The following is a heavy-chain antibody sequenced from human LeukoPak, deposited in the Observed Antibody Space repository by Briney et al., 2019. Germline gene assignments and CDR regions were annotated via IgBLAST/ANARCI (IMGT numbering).Heavy chain of an antibody. CDR1: GYSISSGYY. CDR3: AREGGYSYGPPGY. D-gene: IGHD5-18*01. J-gene: IGHJ4*02. Sequence: KPSETLSLTCAVSGYSISSGYYWGWIRPPPGKGLEWIGSIYHSGSTYYNPSLKSRVTISVDTSKNQFSLKLSSVTAADTAVYYCAREGGYSYGPPGYWGQGTLVTVSS. CDR2: IYHSGST. V-gene: IGHV4-38-2*02.